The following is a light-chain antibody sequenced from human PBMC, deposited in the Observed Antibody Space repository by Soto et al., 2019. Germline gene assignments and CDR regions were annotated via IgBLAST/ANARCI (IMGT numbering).Light chain of an antibody. CDR3: QSHDSSLSAYV. Sequence: QSVLTQPPPVSGAPGQRVTISCTGSSSNIGAGYDVHWYQQLPGTAPKLLIYGNSNRPSGVPDRFSGSKSGTSASLAITGLQAEDEADFYCQSHDSSLSAYVFGTGTKLTVL. V-gene: IGLV1-40*01. CDR1: SSNIGAGYD. J-gene: IGLJ1*01. CDR2: GNS.